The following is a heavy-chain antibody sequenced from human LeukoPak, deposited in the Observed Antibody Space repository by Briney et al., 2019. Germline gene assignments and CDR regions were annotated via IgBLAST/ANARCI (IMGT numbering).Heavy chain of an antibody. D-gene: IGHD3-16*01. Sequence: GGSLRLSCAASGFTFSSYWMHWVRQAPGKGLVWVSRINSDGSSTSYADSVKGRFTISRDNAKNTLYLQMNSLRAEDTAVYYCARVDDYDYVWGSYDYFDYWGQGTLVTVSS. CDR3: ARVDDYDYVWGSYDYFDY. CDR1: GFTFSSYW. V-gene: IGHV3-74*01. J-gene: IGHJ4*02. CDR2: INSDGSST.